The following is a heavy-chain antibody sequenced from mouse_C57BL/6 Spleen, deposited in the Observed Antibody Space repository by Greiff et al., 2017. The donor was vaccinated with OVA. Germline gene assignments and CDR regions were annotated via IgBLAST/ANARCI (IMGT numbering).Heavy chain of an antibody. CDR3: AREDTTVVDYFDY. CDR2: INYDGSST. J-gene: IGHJ2*01. V-gene: IGHV5-16*01. CDR1: GFTFSAYY. Sequence: EVKLVDSEGGLVQPGSSMKLSCTASGFTFSAYYMAWVRQVPEKGLEWVANINYDGSSTYYLDSLKSRFIISRDNAKNILYLQMSSLKSEDTATYYCAREDTTVVDYFDYWGQGTTLTVSS. D-gene: IGHD1-1*01.